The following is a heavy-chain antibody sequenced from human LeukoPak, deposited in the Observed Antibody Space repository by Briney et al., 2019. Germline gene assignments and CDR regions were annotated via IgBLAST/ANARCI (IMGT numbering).Heavy chain of an antibody. V-gene: IGHV1-8*01. Sequence: ASVKVSCKVSGYTLTELSMHWVRQAPGKGLEWMGWMNPNSGNTVYAQKFQGRVTMTRDTSISTAYMELSSLRSEDTAMYYCARKNYCSGGSCYSRGWFDPWGQGTLVTVSS. CDR3: ARKNYCSGGSCYSRGWFDP. J-gene: IGHJ5*02. D-gene: IGHD2-15*01. CDR1: GYTLTELS. CDR2: MNPNSGNT.